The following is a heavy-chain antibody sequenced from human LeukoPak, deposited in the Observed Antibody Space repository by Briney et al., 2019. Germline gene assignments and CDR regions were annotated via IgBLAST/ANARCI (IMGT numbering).Heavy chain of an antibody. CDR3: ARELYGPGSKGGIDY. CDR2: INPSGGST. Sequence: ASVKVSCKASGYTFTSYYMHWVRQAPGQGLEWMGIINPSGGSTSYAQKFQGRVTMTRDTSTSTVYMELSSLRSEDTAVYYCARELYGPGSKGGIDYWGQGTLVTVSS. CDR1: GYTFTSYY. D-gene: IGHD3-10*01. J-gene: IGHJ4*02. V-gene: IGHV1-46*01.